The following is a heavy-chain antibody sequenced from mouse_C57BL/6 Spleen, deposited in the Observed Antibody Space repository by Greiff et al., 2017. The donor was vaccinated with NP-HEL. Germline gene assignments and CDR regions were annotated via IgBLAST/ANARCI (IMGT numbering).Heavy chain of an antibody. V-gene: IGHV5-9*01. CDR2: ISGGGGNT. Sequence: EVQRVESGGGLVKPGGSLKLSCAASGFTFSSYTMSWVRQTPEKRLEWVATISGGGGNTYYPDSVKGRFTISRDNAKNTLYLQMSSLRSEDTALYYCASLLYYGYDGDYFDYWGQGTTLTVSS. J-gene: IGHJ2*01. CDR3: ASLLYYGYDGDYFDY. CDR1: GFTFSSYT. D-gene: IGHD2-2*01.